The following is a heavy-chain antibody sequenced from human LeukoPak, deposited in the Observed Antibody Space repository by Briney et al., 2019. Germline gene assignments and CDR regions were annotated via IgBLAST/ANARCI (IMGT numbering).Heavy chain of an antibody. J-gene: IGHJ4*02. CDR2: IYHSGST. CDR1: GYSISSGYY. Sequence: TSETLSLTCAVSGYSISSGYYWGWIRPPPGKGLEWIGSIYHSGSTYYNPSLKSRVTISVDTSKNQFSLMLSSVTAADTAVYYCARCLWFGENFDYWGQGTLVTVSS. D-gene: IGHD3-10*01. CDR3: ARCLWFGENFDY. V-gene: IGHV4-38-2*01.